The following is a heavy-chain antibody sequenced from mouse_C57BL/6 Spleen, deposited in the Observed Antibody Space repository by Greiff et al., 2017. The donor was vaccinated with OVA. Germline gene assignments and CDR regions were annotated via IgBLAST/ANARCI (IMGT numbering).Heavy chain of an antibody. Sequence: QVQLQQSGAELVKPGASVKLSCKASGYTFTSYWMHWVKQRPGQGLEWIGMIHPNSGGTTSNEKFKGKATLTVAKSSSTAYMQRSSLTSEDSSVYDCARDSSGYVGYWGQGTTLTVSS. J-gene: IGHJ2*01. D-gene: IGHD3-2*02. CDR3: ARDSSGYVGY. V-gene: IGHV1-64*01. CDR1: GYTFTSYW. CDR2: IHPNSGGT.